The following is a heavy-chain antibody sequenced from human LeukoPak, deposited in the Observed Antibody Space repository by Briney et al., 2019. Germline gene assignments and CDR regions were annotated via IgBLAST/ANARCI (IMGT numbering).Heavy chain of an antibody. Sequence: PGGSLRLSCAASGFTFSSYEMNWVRQAPGKGLEWVSYISSSGSTIYYADSVKGRFTISRDNAKNSLYVQMNSLRAEDTALYYCARDEEGGSYPLDYWGQGTLVTVSS. CDR2: ISSSGSTI. V-gene: IGHV3-48*03. D-gene: IGHD1-26*01. CDR3: ARDEEGGSYPLDY. J-gene: IGHJ4*02. CDR1: GFTFSSYE.